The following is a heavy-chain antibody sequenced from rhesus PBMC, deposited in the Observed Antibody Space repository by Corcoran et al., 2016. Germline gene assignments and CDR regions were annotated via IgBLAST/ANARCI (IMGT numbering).Heavy chain of an antibody. J-gene: IGHJ5-1*01. D-gene: IGHD6-43*01. CDR2: IYGGSGST. V-gene: IGHV4-122*01. CDR1: GDSLNTGYNY. CDR3: ARERRSSSYNRFDV. Sequence: QVQLQESGPGLVKPSETLSLTCAVAGDSLNTGYNYWSGVRQPPGEGLVWIGYIYGGSGSTSYNPSLKSRVTISKDTSKNQFSLKLSSVTAADTAVYYCARERRSSSYNRFDVWGAGVLVTVSS.